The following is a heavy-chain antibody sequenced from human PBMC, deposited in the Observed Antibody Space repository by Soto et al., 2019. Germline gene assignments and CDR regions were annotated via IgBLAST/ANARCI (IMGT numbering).Heavy chain of an antibody. V-gene: IGHV5-51*01. CDR2: IYPGDSDT. D-gene: IGHD3-22*01. CDR3: ARRRLVYYDSSGYYGVFDY. J-gene: IGHJ4*02. Sequence: PRESLKISCKGSGYSFTSYWIGWVRQMPGKGLEWMGIIYPGDSDTRYSPSFQGQVTISADKSISTAYLQWSSLKASDTAMYYCARRRLVYYDSSGYYGVFDYWGQGTLVTVSS. CDR1: GYSFTSYW.